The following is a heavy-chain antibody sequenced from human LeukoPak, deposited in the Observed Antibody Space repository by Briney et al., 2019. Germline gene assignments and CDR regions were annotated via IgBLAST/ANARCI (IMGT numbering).Heavy chain of an antibody. D-gene: IGHD7-27*01. V-gene: IGHV1-46*01. J-gene: IGHJ4*02. CDR2: INPSGGST. CDR3: ATGATGDRRRYYFDY. Sequence: AASVKVSCKASGYTFTSYYMHWVRQAPGQGLEWMGIINPSGGSTSYAQKFQGRVTMTRDMSTSTVYMELSSLRSEDTAVYYCATGATGDRRRYYFDYWGQGTLVTVSS. CDR1: GYTFTSYY.